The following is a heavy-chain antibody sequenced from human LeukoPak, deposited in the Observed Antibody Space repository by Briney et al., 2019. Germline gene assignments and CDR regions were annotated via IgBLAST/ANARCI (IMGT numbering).Heavy chain of an antibody. D-gene: IGHD3-22*01. V-gene: IGHV3-48*01. J-gene: IGHJ4*02. CDR3: ARPAGSGYRDY. CDR1: GFTFSSYS. Sequence: GGSLRLSCAASGFTFSSYSMNWVRQAPGKGLEWVSYISSSSSTIYYADSVKGRFTISRDNAKNSLYLQMNSLRAEDTAVYYCARPAGSGYRDYWGQGTLVTVSS. CDR2: ISSSSSTI.